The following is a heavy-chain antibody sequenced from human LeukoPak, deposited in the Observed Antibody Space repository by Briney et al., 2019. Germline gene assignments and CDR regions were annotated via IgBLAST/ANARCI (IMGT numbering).Heavy chain of an antibody. CDR1: GFTFSSYW. CDR2: IKEDGSEK. Sequence: GGSLRLSCAASGFTFSSYWMSWVRQAPGKGLEWVANIKEDGSEKYYVDSVKGRFTISRDNAKNSLYLQMNSLRAEDTAVYYCARVRGVAVAGTASIYFDYWGQGTLVTVSS. D-gene: IGHD6-19*01. CDR3: ARVRGVAVAGTASIYFDY. J-gene: IGHJ4*02. V-gene: IGHV3-7*01.